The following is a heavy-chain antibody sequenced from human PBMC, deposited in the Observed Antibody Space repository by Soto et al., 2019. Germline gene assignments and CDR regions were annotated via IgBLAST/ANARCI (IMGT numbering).Heavy chain of an antibody. Sequence: SXKVSFKASGFTXTSSAVELVQQARGQRLEWIGWIVVGSGNANYAKKFQERVTITRDMSTRKAYMELSSMRSEYTAVYYCAADRSGSSDEGLADYWGQGTLGTVSS. J-gene: IGHJ4*02. CDR3: AADRSGSSDEGLADY. CDR1: GFTXTSSA. CDR2: IVVGSGNA. V-gene: IGHV1-58*01. D-gene: IGHD1-26*01.